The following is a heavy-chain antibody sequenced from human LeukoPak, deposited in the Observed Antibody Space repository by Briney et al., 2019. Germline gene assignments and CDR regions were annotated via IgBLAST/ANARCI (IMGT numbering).Heavy chain of an antibody. CDR2: INHSGST. Sequence: SETLSLTCAVYGGSFSGYYWSWIRQPPGKGLEWIGDINHSGSTNYNPSLKSRVTISVDTSKNQFSLKLSSVTAADTAVYYCARWSNYRTFDYWGQGTLVTVSS. CDR1: GGSFSGYY. CDR3: ARWSNYRTFDY. D-gene: IGHD3-10*01. V-gene: IGHV4-34*01. J-gene: IGHJ4*02.